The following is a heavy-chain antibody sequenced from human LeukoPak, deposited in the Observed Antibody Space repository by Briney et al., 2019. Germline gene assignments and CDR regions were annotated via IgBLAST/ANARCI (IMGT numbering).Heavy chain of an antibody. V-gene: IGHV3-23*01. Sequence: GGSLRLSCAASGVTFSSYAMSWVRHAPGKGLGWVSGISGGGGSSYYADSVKGRFTISRDNSEDTLYLQMSSLRAEDTAVYYCAKDLYSGSHAECFQHWGQGTLVTVSS. D-gene: IGHD1-26*01. CDR1: GVTFSSYA. CDR2: ISGGGGSS. CDR3: AKDLYSGSHAECFQH. J-gene: IGHJ1*01.